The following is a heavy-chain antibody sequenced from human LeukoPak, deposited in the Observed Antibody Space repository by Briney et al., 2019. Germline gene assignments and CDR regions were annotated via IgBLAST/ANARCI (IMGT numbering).Heavy chain of an antibody. CDR3: ARDQGISWQLVNLDY. D-gene: IGHD6-6*01. J-gene: IGHJ4*02. Sequence: GGSLRLSCAASGFTFSSYGMHWVRQAPGKGLEWVAFIRYDGSNKYYADSVKGRFTISRDNSKNTLYLQMNSLRAEDTAVYYCARDQGISWQLVNLDYWGQGTLVTVSS. CDR1: GFTFSSYG. CDR2: IRYDGSNK. V-gene: IGHV3-30*02.